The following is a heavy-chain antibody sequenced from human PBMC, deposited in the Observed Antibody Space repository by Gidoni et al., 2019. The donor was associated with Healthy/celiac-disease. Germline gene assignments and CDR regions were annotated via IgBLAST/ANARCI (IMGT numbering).Heavy chain of an antibody. CDR1: GFTFSSYA. V-gene: IGHV3-23*01. J-gene: IGHJ3*02. CDR2: MSGSGGST. CDR3: AKVGPAPAIWSDAFDI. D-gene: IGHD5-18*01. Sequence: EVQLLESGGGLVQPGGSLRLSCAASGFTFSSYAMSWVRQAPGKGLEWVSAMSGSGGSTYYADSVKGRFTISRDNSKNTLYLQMNSLRAEDTAVYYCAKVGPAPAIWSDAFDIWGQGTMVTVSS.